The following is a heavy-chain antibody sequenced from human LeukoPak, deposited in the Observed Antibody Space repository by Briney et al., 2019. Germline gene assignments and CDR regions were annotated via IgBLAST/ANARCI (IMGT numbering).Heavy chain of an antibody. J-gene: IGHJ6*04. Sequence: SETLSLTCAVYGGSFSGYYWSWIRQPPGKGLEWIGEINHSGSTNYNPSLKSRVTISVDTSKNQFSLKLSSVTAADTAVYYCARGYGSGSYFIRGAVYYYYYGMDVWGKGTTVTVSS. CDR2: INHSGST. D-gene: IGHD3-10*01. CDR3: ARGYGSGSYFIRGAVYYYYYGMDV. CDR1: GGSFSGYY. V-gene: IGHV4-34*01.